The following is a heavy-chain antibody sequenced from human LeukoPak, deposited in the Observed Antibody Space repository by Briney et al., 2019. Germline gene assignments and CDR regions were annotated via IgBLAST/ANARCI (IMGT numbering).Heavy chain of an antibody. D-gene: IGHD6-13*01. J-gene: IGHJ4*02. CDR1: GGSISSYY. Sequence: PSETLSLTCTVSGGSISSYYWSWIRQPPGKGLEWIGYIYYSGSTNYNPSLKSRVTISVDTSKNQFSLKLSSVTAADTAVYYCARVAAADPNMFDYWGQGTLVTVSS. V-gene: IGHV4-59*01. CDR3: ARVAAADPNMFDY. CDR2: IYYSGST.